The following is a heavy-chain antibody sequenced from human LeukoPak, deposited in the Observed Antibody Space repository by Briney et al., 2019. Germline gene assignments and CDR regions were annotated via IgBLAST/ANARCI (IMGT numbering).Heavy chain of an antibody. J-gene: IGHJ4*02. Sequence: GASVKVSCKASGYTFTNYYMHWVRQAPGQGLEWMGIINPSGGSTSYAQKFQGRVSMTRDTSTSTVYMELSSLRSEDTAVHYCARDGYDSSGSHEPELLDYWGQGTLVTVSS. CDR2: INPSGGST. D-gene: IGHD3-22*01. V-gene: IGHV1-46*01. CDR1: GYTFTNYY. CDR3: ARDGYDSSGSHEPELLDY.